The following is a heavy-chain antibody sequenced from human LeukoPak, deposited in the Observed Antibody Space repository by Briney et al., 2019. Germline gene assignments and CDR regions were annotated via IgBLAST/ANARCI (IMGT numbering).Heavy chain of an antibody. CDR3: ARDRSGYVDY. CDR2: ISSSSSYI. J-gene: IGHJ4*02. CDR1: GFTFSIYT. Sequence: PGGSLRLSCAASGFTFSIYTMNWVRQAPGKGLEWVSLISSSSSYIYYADSVRGRFTISRDNAKNSLYLQMNSLRAEDTAVYYCARDRSGYVDYWGQGTLVTVSS. V-gene: IGHV3-21*01. D-gene: IGHD2-15*01.